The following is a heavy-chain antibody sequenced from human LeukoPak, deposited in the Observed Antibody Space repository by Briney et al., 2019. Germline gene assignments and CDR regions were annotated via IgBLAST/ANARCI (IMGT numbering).Heavy chain of an antibody. V-gene: IGHV3-21*01. CDR3: GRDPPPPKYYDFWSGYYLFDY. CDR2: ISSSSSYI. CDR1: GFTFSSYS. Sequence: GGSLRLSCAASGFTFSSYSMNWVRQAPGKGLEWVSSISSSSSYIYYADSVKGRFTISRDNAKNSLYLQMNSLRAEDTAVYYCGRDPPPPKYYDFWSGYYLFDYCGQGTLVTVSS. J-gene: IGHJ4*02. D-gene: IGHD3-3*01.